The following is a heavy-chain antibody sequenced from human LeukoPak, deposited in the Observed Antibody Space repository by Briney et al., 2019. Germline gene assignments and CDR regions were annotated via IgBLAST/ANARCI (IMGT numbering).Heavy chain of an antibody. J-gene: IGHJ4*02. CDR1: GGSISSSNW. Sequence: SGTLSLTCAVSGGSISSSNWWSWVRQPPGKGLEWIGEIYHSGSTNYNPSLKSRVTISVDTSKNQFSLKLSSVTAADTAVYYCARRWSGYGSGSYYAYWGQGTLVTVSS. CDR3: ARRWSGYGSGSYYAY. V-gene: IGHV4-4*02. D-gene: IGHD3-10*01. CDR2: IYHSGST.